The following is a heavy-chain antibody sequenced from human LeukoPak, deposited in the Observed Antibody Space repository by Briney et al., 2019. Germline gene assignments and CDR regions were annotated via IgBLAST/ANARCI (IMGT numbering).Heavy chain of an antibody. CDR1: GYSFTSYY. V-gene: IGHV1-46*01. J-gene: IGHJ6*03. CDR3: ARQTVQWLVYYYYMDV. D-gene: IGHD6-19*01. Sequence: ASVKVSCKASGYSFTSYYMHWVRQAPGQGLEWMGIINPSGGSTSYAQKFQGRVTMTTDTSTSTAYMELRSLRSDDTAVYYCARQTVQWLVYYYYMDVWGKGTTVTVSS. CDR2: INPSGGST.